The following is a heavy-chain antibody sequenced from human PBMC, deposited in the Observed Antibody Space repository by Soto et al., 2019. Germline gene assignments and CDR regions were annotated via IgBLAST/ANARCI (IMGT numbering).Heavy chain of an antibody. CDR2: INPNSGGT. V-gene: IGHV1-2*02. CDR1: GYTFTGYY. CDR3: ARGLDYYDSSGYFTTYYLDF. J-gene: IGHJ4*02. D-gene: IGHD3-22*01. Sequence: ASVKVSCKASGYTFTGYYMHWVRQAPGQGLEWMGWINPNSGGTNYEQKFQGGVTMTRDTSISTAYMELSRLRSDDTAVYYCARGLDYYDSSGYFTTYYLDFWGQGALVTVSS.